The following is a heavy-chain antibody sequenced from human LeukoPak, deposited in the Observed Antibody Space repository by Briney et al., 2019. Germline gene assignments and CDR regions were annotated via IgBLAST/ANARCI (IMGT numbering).Heavy chain of an antibody. V-gene: IGHV3-23*01. J-gene: IGHJ4*02. CDR1: GFTFSSYG. CDR2: ISGSGGST. Sequence: PGGSLRLSCAASGFTFSSYGMIWLRQAPGKGLEWVSAISGSGGSTYYADSVKGRFTISSDNAKNSLYLQMNSLRAEDTAVYYCARDPRTIAAPEGDYWGQGTLVTVSS. CDR3: ARDPRTIAAPEGDY. D-gene: IGHD6-13*01.